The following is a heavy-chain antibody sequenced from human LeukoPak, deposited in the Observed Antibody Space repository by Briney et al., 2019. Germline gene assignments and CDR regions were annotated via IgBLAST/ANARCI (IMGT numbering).Heavy chain of an antibody. CDR1: GGSVTSTNW. D-gene: IGHD3-3*01. J-gene: IGHJ4*02. Sequence: SETLSLTCGVSGGSVTSTNWWTWVRQPPGKGLEWIGEVHLDGRTNYNPSLKSRLTMSVDLSENHISLKLTSVTAADTAVYYCAREGGFYRPLDYSGQGTLVTVSP. CDR2: VHLDGRT. V-gene: IGHV4-4*02. CDR3: AREGGFYRPLDY.